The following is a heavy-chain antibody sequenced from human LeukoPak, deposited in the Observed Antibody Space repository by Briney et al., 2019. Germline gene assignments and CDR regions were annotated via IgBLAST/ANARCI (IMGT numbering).Heavy chain of an antibody. Sequence: ASVKVSCRASGYTSTSYTIHWVRQAPGQRLEWMGWISAGNGNTKYSQKFQDRVTLTRDTSANTAYMELSSLTSEDTAVYYCARDYGSGTNDYWGQGTLVTVSS. CDR1: GYTSTSYT. D-gene: IGHD3-10*01. J-gene: IGHJ4*02. CDR2: ISAGNGNT. CDR3: ARDYGSGTNDY. V-gene: IGHV1-3*01.